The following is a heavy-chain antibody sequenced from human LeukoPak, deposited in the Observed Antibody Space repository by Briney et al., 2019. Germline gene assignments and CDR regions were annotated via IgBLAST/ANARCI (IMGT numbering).Heavy chain of an antibody. CDR1: GGSISSYY. V-gene: IGHV4-59*01. Sequence: SETLSLTCTVSGGSISSYYWSWIRQPPGKGLEWIGYIYYSGSTNYNPSLKSRVTISVDTSKNQFSLKLGSVTAADTAVYYCARDVPYDILTGYYGMDVWGKGTTVAVSS. J-gene: IGHJ6*04. D-gene: IGHD3-9*01. CDR2: IYYSGST. CDR3: ARDVPYDILTGYYGMDV.